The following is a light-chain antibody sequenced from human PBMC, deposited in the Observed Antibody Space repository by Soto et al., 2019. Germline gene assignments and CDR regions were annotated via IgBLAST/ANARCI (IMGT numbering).Light chain of an antibody. V-gene: IGLV1-44*01. CDR1: SFNIGTNT. CDR2: SNN. CDR3: AAWDDSLNAVV. J-gene: IGLJ2*01. Sequence: QSVLTQPPSASGTPGQRVTISCSGGSFNIGTNTVNWYQQLPGTAPKLLIYSNNQRPSGVPDRFSGSKSGTSASLAISGLQSEDEADYYCAAWDDSLNAVVFGGGTKLTVL.